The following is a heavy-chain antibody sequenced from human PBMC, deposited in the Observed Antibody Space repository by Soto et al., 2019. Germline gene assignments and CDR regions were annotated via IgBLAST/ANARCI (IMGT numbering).Heavy chain of an antibody. Sequence: QVQLQESGPGLVKPSETLSLTCNVSGGSISSYYWTWIRQPPGKGLECIGYIYNTGSANYNPSLKSRVSISLDTSKNQFSLNLRSVTAADTAVYYCAGMSFTGFGELVGNCSFHGMDIWGQGTTVTVSS. CDR1: GGSISSYY. CDR2: IYNTGSA. D-gene: IGHD3-3*01. V-gene: IGHV4-59*03. CDR3: AGMSFTGFGELVGNCSFHGMDI. J-gene: IGHJ6*02.